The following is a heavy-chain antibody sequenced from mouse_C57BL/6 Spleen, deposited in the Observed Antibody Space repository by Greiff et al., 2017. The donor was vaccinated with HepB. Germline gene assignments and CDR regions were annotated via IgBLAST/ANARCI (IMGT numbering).Heavy chain of an antibody. D-gene: IGHD3-3*01. V-gene: IGHV1-80*01. CDR1: GYAFSSYW. CDR2: IYPGDGDT. Sequence: VQLQESGAELVKPGASVKISCKASGYAFSSYWMNWVKQRPGKGLEWIGQIYPGDGDTNYKGKFKGKATLTADKSSSTAYMQLSSLTSEDSAVYFCAREGALGAFDYWGQSTTLTVSS. CDR3: AREGALGAFDY. J-gene: IGHJ2*01.